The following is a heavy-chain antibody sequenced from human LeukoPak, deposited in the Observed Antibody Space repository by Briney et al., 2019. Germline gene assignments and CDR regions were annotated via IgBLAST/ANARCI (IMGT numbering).Heavy chain of an antibody. D-gene: IGHD6-6*01. J-gene: IGHJ3*02. CDR3: AKELLVGTAFEI. CDR1: GLIFTSSV. V-gene: IGHV3-23*01. Sequence: QSGGSLTLSCAASGLIFTSSVMSWVRHAPRKRLEWGSTISGIDSDTYYTDSVKGRFTISVDNSKNKLYLQMNSLRAEDMAVYYCAKELLVGTAFEICGQGTMGTVSS. CDR2: ISGIDSDT.